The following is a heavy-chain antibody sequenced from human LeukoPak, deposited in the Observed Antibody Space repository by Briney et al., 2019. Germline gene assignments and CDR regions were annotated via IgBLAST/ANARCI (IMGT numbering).Heavy chain of an antibody. J-gene: IGHJ2*01. CDR3: VKMHGYFEL. Sequence: PGGSLRLSCAASGFTFTSYGMTWVRQAPAKGLEWVSAITSSGDNTYYADSVKGRFTISRDNSKNTLYLQMNSLSAEDTAVYYCVKMHGYFELWGRGTLVTVSS. V-gene: IGHV3-23*01. CDR1: GFTFTSYG. D-gene: IGHD5-24*01. CDR2: ITSSGDNT.